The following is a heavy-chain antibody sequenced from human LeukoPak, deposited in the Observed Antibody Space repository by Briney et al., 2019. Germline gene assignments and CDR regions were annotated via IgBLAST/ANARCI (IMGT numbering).Heavy chain of an antibody. CDR3: AGDRGYNSFDY. V-gene: IGHV3-7*01. CDR1: GVTFSSLW. CDR2: INPDGSVK. J-gene: IGHJ4*02. Sequence: GGSLRLSCAASGVTFSSLWMTWVRQAPGKGLEWVANINPDGSVKNYVDSMRGRFTISRDNAKNSLYLQMNSLRAEDTAVYYCAGDRGYNSFDYWGQGTLVTVSS. D-gene: IGHD3-10*01.